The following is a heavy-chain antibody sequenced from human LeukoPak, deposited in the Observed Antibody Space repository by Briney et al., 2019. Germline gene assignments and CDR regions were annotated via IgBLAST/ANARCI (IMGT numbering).Heavy chain of an antibody. V-gene: IGHV5-51*01. CDR3: ARSATSRSGYDY. CDR1: GYSFTTYW. D-gene: IGHD5-12*01. CDR2: IYPGDSDT. J-gene: IGHJ4*02. Sequence: HGESLKISCKGSGYSFTTYWIGWVRQIPGKGLEWMGIIYPGDSDTRYSPSFQGQVTISADKSIGTAYLQWSSLKASDTAMYYCARSATSRSGYDYWGQGTLVTVSS.